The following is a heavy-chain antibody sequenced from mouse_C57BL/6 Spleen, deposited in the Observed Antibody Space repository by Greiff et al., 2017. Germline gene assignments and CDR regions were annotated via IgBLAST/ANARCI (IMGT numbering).Heavy chain of an antibody. CDR2: LWGDGST. J-gene: IGHJ2*01. CDR3: AIHYYGRSQYYVDY. V-gene: IGHV2-3*01. CDR1: GFSLPSYG. Sequence: VKLVESGPGLVAPSQRLSITCTVSGFSLPSYGVSWVRQPPGKGLEWLGVLWGDGSTNSHSALISRPSISKDNSKSQVFLKLNSLQTDDTATYYGAIHYYGRSQYYVDYWGQGTTLTVSS. D-gene: IGHD1-1*01.